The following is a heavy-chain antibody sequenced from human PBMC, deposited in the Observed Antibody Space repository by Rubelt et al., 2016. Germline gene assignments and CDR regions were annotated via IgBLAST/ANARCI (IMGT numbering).Heavy chain of an antibody. D-gene: IGHD3-10*01. V-gene: IGHV1-46*01. CDR1: GYTFTSYY. CDR3: ARVGFYYDSGSYVD. J-gene: IGHJ4*02. CDR2: INPTGGGT. Sequence: QVQLVQSGAEVKKPGASVKVSCKASGYTFTSYYMHWVRQAHGQGLEWMGIINPTGGGTTYAQKIQGRVTMTTGTSTSTEYMELSSLRCEDTAVYYCARVGFYYDSGSYVDWGQGTLVTVSS.